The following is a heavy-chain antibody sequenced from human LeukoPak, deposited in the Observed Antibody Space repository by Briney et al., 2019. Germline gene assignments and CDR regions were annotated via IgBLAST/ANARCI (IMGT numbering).Heavy chain of an antibody. J-gene: IGHJ6*03. CDR2: IYTSGST. CDR3: ARDRDYTYYMDV. Sequence: NSSETLSLTCTASGCSISNYYWSWIRQPAGKGLEWIGRIYTSGSTNYNPSLKSRVTMSVDTSKNQFSLKLSSVTAADTAVYYCARDRDYTYYMDVWGKGTTVTVSS. CDR1: GCSISNYY. V-gene: IGHV4-4*07. D-gene: IGHD3-10*01.